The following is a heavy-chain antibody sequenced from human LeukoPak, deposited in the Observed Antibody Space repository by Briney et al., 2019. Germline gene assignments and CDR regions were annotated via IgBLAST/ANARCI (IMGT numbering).Heavy chain of an antibody. CDR1: GFSLSTSGVG. CDR2: IYWDDDK. D-gene: IGHD3-10*01. CDR3: ARSRYYYGSGSPLDY. J-gene: IGHJ4*02. Sequence: SGPTLVNPTQTLTXTCTFSGFSLSTSGVGVGWIRQPPRKALEWLALIYWDDDKRYSPSLKSRLTITKDTSKNHVVLTMTNMDPVDTATYYCARSRYYYGSGSPLDYWGQGTLVTVSS. V-gene: IGHV2-5*02.